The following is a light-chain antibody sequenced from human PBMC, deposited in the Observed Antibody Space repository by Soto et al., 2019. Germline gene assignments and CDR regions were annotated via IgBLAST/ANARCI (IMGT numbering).Light chain of an antibody. Sequence: QSVLTQPASVSGSPGQSITISCTGTSSDVGSYNLVSWYQQHPGKAPKLMIYEGSKRPSGVSNRFSGSKSGNTASLTISGLQAEDEADYYCCSYEGSSNFVFGIGTKVTVL. CDR1: SSDVGSYNL. CDR2: EGS. J-gene: IGLJ1*01. CDR3: CSYEGSSNFV. V-gene: IGLV2-23*01.